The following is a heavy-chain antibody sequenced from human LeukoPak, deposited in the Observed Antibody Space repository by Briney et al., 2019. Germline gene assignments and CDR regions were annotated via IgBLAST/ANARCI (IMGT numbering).Heavy chain of an antibody. Sequence: SETLSLTCAVYGGSFSSYYWSWIRQPPGKGLEWIGYIYHSGSTNYNPSLKSRVTISVDTSKNQFSLKLTSVTAADTAVYYCARARGATIFQSAFDIWGQGTMVTVSS. V-gene: IGHV4-59*01. CDR2: IYHSGST. CDR3: ARARGATIFQSAFDI. CDR1: GGSFSSYY. D-gene: IGHD5-24*01. J-gene: IGHJ3*02.